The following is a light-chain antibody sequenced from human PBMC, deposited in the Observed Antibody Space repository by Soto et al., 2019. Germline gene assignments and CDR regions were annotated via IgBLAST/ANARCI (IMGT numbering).Light chain of an antibody. CDR1: SSDVGGYNY. Sequence: ALTQPRSVSGSPGQSVTISCTGTSSDVGGYNYVSWFQQHPGKAPKLIIYDFNKRPSGVPDRFSGSKSGNTASLAISWLQAADESDYYCCSYADTYTLVFGGGTKLTVL. J-gene: IGLJ2*01. CDR2: DFN. CDR3: CSYADTYTLV. V-gene: IGLV2-11*02.